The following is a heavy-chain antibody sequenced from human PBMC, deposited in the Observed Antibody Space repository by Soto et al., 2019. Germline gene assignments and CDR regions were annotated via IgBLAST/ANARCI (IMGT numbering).Heavy chain of an antibody. J-gene: IGHJ4*02. CDR3: ARDPLGRYYFDY. Sequence: ASVKVSCNASGYTFTSYAMHWVRQAPGQRLEWMGWINAGNGNTKYSQKFQGRVTITRDTSASTAYMELSSLRSEDTAVYYCARDPLGRYYFDYWGQGTLVTVSS. V-gene: IGHV1-3*01. CDR2: INAGNGNT. CDR1: GYTFTSYA. D-gene: IGHD1-26*01.